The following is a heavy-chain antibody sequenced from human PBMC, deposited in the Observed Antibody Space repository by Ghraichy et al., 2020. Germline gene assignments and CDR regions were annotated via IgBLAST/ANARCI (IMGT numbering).Heavy chain of an antibody. J-gene: IGHJ6*02. Sequence: GGSLRLSCAVSGFTFDSNCMNWVRQAPGKGLEWISYISARSTVIFYADSVRGLFTTSRDNDNNSLFLQMNSLRDEDTAVYYCARDISSPRYCMDGCGQGTTVIVSS. D-gene: IGHD2/OR15-2a*01. CDR1: GFTFDSNC. V-gene: IGHV3-48*02. CDR3: ARDISSPRYCMDG. CDR2: ISARSTVI.